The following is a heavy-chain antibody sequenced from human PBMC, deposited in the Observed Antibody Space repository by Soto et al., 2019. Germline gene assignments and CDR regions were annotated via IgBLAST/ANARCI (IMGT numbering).Heavy chain of an antibody. CDR1: GGTFSSYA. CDR3: ASRRGGSCRGCHYYYGMDV. D-gene: IGHD2-15*01. J-gene: IGHJ6*02. CDR2: IIPIFGTA. V-gene: IGHV1-69*06. Sequence: QVQLVQSGAEVKKPGSSVKVSCKASGGTFSSYAISWVRQAPGQGLEWMGGIIPIFGTANYAQKFQGRVTITADKSTSTAYMELSSLRSEDTAVYYCASRRGGSCRGCHYYYGMDVWGQGTTVTVSS.